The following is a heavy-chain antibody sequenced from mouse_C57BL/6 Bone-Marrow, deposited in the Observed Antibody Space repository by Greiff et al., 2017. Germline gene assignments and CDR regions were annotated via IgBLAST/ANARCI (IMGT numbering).Heavy chain of an antibody. CDR1: GYTFTDYW. CDR3: TRYGQFAF. V-gene: IGHV1-69*02. Sequence: VQLQQSGAELVRPGASVKLSCTASGYTFTDYWIHWVKQRPGQGLEWIGVIDPADGDTKYNTKFQGKATLTVDTSSSTAYMQLSSLTSEDSAVYYCTRYGQFAFWGRGTTLTVSS. CDR2: IDPADGDT. D-gene: IGHD1-1*02. J-gene: IGHJ2*01.